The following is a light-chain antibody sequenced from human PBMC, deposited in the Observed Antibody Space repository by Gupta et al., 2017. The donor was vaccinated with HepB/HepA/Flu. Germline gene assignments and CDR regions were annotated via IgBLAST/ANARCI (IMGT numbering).Light chain of an antibody. CDR2: AAS. Sequence: DIQMTQSPSSLSASVGDRVTITCRSSQGISSWLAWYQQKPEKAPKALIYAASNLQSGVPSRFSGSGSGTXFTLTIXSLQPADFATYYCQQESTYGRTFGXGTKLEIK. CDR3: QQESTYGRT. J-gene: IGKJ2*01. CDR1: QGISSW. V-gene: IGKV1D-16*01.